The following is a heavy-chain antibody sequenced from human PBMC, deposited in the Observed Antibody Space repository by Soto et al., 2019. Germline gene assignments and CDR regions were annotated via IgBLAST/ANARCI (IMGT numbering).Heavy chain of an antibody. CDR2: IYPGDSDT. Sequence: GESLKISCKGSGYSFTSYWIGWVRQMPGKGLEWMGIIYPGDSDTRYSPSFQGQVTISADNSKTLYLQMNSLRREDTAVYYCAKDGGAGNFYYYGADVWGQGTTVTVSS. V-gene: IGHV5-51*01. CDR3: AKDGGAGNFYYYGADV. CDR1: GYSFTSYW. D-gene: IGHD3-16*01. J-gene: IGHJ6*02.